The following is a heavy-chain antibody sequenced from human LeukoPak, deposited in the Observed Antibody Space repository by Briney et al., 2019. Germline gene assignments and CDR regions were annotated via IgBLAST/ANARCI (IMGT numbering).Heavy chain of an antibody. Sequence: TGGSLRLSCTASGFTFSDYWMSWVRQAPGERLECVASIKKDGSGIRYADSVKGRFTLSRDNAKNSLYLQMSALRAEDTAAYFCTRASGFYRHFDSWGLGTLVTVSP. J-gene: IGHJ4*03. CDR2: IKKDGSGI. V-gene: IGHV3-7*04. D-gene: IGHD1-26*01. CDR1: GFTFSDYW. CDR3: TRASGFYRHFDS.